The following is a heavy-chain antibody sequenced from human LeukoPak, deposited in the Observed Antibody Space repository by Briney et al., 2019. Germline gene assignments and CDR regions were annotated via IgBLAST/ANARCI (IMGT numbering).Heavy chain of an antibody. V-gene: IGHV4-34*01. Sequence: SETLSLTCAVSGGPLSGYFWSWIRQSSGKGLEWIGEIHNSGTTNYNPSLNSRVTISEDTSKNQFYLNLSSVTAADTAVYYCASRYYYNLGSFPFDFWGQGTLVTVSS. D-gene: IGHD3-10*01. J-gene: IGHJ4*02. CDR3: ASRYYYNLGSFPFDF. CDR2: IHNSGTT. CDR1: GGPLSGYF.